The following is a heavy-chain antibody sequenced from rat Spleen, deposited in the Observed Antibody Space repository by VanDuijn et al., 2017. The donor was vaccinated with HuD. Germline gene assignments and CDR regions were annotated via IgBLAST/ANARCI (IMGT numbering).Heavy chain of an antibody. V-gene: IGHV3-1*01. D-gene: IGHD1-12*01. CDR1: GYSITSNY. CDR2: ISYSGST. J-gene: IGHJ3*01. Sequence: EVQLQESGPGLVKPSQSLSLTCSVTGYSITSNYWGWIRKFPGNKMEWIGHISYSGSTSYNPSLKSRISITRDTSKNQFFLQLNSVTTEDTATYYCARYDTMMAYWGQGTLVTVSS. CDR3: ARYDTMMAY.